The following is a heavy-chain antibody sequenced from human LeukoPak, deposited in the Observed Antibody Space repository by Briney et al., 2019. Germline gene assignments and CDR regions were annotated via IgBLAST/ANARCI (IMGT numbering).Heavy chain of an antibody. CDR1: GFTFSNYA. CDR3: ARVLITTGGRGFDY. CDR2: IGGSGDST. V-gene: IGHV3-23*01. D-gene: IGHD2-21*01. Sequence: GGSLRLSCATSGFTFSNYAMSWVRRAPGKGLEWVSSIGGSGDSTNYVDSVKGRFTISRDNSKNTLFLEMNNLRTEDTAVYYCARVLITTGGRGFDYWGQGTLVTVSS. J-gene: IGHJ4*02.